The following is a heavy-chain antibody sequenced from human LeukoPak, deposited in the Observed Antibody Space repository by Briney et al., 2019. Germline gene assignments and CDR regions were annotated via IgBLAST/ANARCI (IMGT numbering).Heavy chain of an antibody. V-gene: IGHV3-23*01. CDR1: GFTFRNFA. D-gene: IGHD3-22*01. CDR2: ISGSGGST. Sequence: GGSLRLSCAASGFTFRNFAMSWVRQAPGKGLEWVSTISGSGGSTYYADSVKGRFTISRDNAKNSLYLQMNSLRAEDTAVYYCARDKYYYDSSGYYRGHDYWGQGTLVTVSS. CDR3: ARDKYYYDSSGYYRGHDY. J-gene: IGHJ4*02.